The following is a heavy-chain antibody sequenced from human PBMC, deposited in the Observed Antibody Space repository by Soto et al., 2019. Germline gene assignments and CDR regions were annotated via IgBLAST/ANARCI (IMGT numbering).Heavy chain of an antibody. CDR1: GGSFSGYY. Sequence: QVQLQQWGAGLLKPSETLSLTCAVYGGSFSGYYWSWIRQPPGKGLEWSGEINHSGSTNYNPSPKSRVTISVDTSKNQFALKLSSVTAADTAVYYCARFLLSGSYFYYFDYWGQGTLVTVSS. V-gene: IGHV4-34*01. J-gene: IGHJ4*02. D-gene: IGHD1-26*01. CDR2: INHSGST. CDR3: ARFLLSGSYFYYFDY.